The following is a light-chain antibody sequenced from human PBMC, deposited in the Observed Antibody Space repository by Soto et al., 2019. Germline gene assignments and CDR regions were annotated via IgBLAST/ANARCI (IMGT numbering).Light chain of an antibody. Sequence: QSVLTQPASVSGSPGQSITISCTGTSSDGGGYNYVSWYQQHPGKAPKLMIYDVSNRPSGVSNRFSGSKSGNTASLTISGLQAEDEADYYCSSYTSSSTLYVVFGGGTKLTVL. J-gene: IGLJ2*01. CDR2: DVS. CDR3: SSYTSSSTLYVV. CDR1: SSDGGGYNY. V-gene: IGLV2-14*01.